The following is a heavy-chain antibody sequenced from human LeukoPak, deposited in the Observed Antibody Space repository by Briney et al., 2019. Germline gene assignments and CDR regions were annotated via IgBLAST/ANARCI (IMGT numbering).Heavy chain of an antibody. V-gene: IGHV3-33*06. CDR3: AKAFLTYYDFWSGYYPDY. CDR1: GFTFSSYG. J-gene: IGHJ4*02. Sequence: GRSLRLSCAASGFTFSSYGMHWVRQAPGKGLEWVAVIWYDGSNKYYADSVKGRFTISRDNSKNTLYLQMNSPRAEDTAVYYCAKAFLTYYDFWSGYYPDYWGQGTLVTVSS. CDR2: IWYDGSNK. D-gene: IGHD3-3*01.